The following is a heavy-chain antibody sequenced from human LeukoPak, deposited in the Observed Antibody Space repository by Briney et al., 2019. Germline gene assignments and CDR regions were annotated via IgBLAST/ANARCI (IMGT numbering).Heavy chain of an antibody. J-gene: IGHJ4*01. CDR3: ATDSYSSGWYYFDY. CDR1: GYTLTELS. V-gene: IGHV1-24*01. CDR2: FDPEDGET. Sequence: ASVKVSCKVSGYTLTELSMHWVRQAPGKGLEWMGGFDPEDGETIYAQKFQGRVTMTEDTSTDTAYMELSSLRSEDTAVYYCATDSYSSGWYYFDYWGHGTLVTVSS. D-gene: IGHD6-19*01.